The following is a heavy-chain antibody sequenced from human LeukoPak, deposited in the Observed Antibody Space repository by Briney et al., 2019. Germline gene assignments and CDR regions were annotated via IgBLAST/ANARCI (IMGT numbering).Heavy chain of an antibody. CDR2: ISSTSNTI. Sequence: GGSLRLSCAASGFRFNTYSMNWVRQTPGQGLELVSYISSTSNTIHYADSVKGRFTISRDNAKNSLFLQMNSLRVEDTAVYYCARVGYSYGYFDFWGQGTLVTVSS. CDR3: ARVGYSYGYFDF. CDR1: GFRFNTYS. J-gene: IGHJ4*02. D-gene: IGHD5-18*01. V-gene: IGHV3-48*01.